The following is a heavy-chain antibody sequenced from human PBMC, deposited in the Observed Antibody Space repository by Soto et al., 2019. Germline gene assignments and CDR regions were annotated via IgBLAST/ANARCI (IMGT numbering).Heavy chain of an antibody. Sequence: GGSLRLSCAASGFTFSSYAMHWVRQAPGKGLEWVAVISYDGSNKYYADSVKSRFTISRDNSKNTLYLQMNSLRAEDTAVYYCARELTSKLAAAGTDLSDAFDIWGQGTMVTVSS. CDR3: ARELTSKLAAAGTDLSDAFDI. D-gene: IGHD6-13*01. V-gene: IGHV3-30*04. J-gene: IGHJ3*02. CDR1: GFTFSSYA. CDR2: ISYDGSNK.